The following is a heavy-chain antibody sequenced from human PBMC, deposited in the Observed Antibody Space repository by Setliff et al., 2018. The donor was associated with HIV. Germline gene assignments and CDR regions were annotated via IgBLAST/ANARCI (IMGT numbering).Heavy chain of an antibody. CDR3: ARDVAVAGTEF. J-gene: IGHJ4*02. Sequence: GGSLRLSCAASGFTFSNYWMSWVRQAPGKGLEWVAHINQGGSEKNHVDSVKGRFTISRDNARNSLYLQMNSLKADDTAVYYCARDVAVAGTEFWGQGTLVTVSS. CDR2: INQGGSEK. D-gene: IGHD6-19*01. V-gene: IGHV3-7*01. CDR1: GFTFSNYW.